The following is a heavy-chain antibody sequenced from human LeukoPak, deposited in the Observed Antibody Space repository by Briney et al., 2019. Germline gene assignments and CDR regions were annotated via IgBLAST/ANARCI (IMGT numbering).Heavy chain of an antibody. D-gene: IGHD2-21*01. Sequence: GGSLRLSCAASGFTFSNAWMNWVRQAPGKGLEWVSAISGSGESTYYADSVKGRFTISRDNSKNTLYLQMDSLRGEDTAVYYCAKDFRIGYSAHFDYWGQGALVTVSS. CDR3: AKDFRIGYSAHFDY. CDR1: GFTFSNAW. V-gene: IGHV3-23*01. CDR2: ISGSGEST. J-gene: IGHJ4*02.